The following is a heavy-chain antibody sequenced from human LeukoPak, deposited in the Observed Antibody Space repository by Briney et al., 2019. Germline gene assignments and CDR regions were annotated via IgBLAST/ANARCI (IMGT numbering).Heavy chain of an antibody. CDR2: IKQDGSDK. CDR1: GFTFDDYA. Sequence: GGSLRLSCAASGFTFDDYAMHWVRQAPGNGLEWVANIKQDGSDKYYVDSVKGRFTISRDNAKNSLYLQMNSLRAEDTAVYYCARDRTYYDSSGIYYNWFDPWGQGTLVTVSS. D-gene: IGHD3-22*01. V-gene: IGHV3-7*01. CDR3: ARDRTYYDSSGIYYNWFDP. J-gene: IGHJ5*02.